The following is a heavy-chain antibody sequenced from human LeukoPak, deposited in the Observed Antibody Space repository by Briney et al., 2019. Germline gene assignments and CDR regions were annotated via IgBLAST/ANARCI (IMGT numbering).Heavy chain of an antibody. V-gene: IGHV3-53*01. CDR2: IYSGGTT. Sequence: QAGGSLRLSCAASGFTVSSNYMSWVRQAPGKGLEWVSVIYSGGTTNYADSVKGRFTNSRDNSKNTLFLQMNSLRAEDTAVYYCARGGYSSSWYHFDYWGQGTLVTVSS. CDR1: GFTVSSNY. J-gene: IGHJ4*02. D-gene: IGHD6-13*01. CDR3: ARGGYSSSWYHFDY.